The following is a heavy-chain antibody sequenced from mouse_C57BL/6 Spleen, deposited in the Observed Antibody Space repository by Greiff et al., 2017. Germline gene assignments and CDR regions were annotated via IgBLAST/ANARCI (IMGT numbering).Heavy chain of an antibody. CDR1: GFTFTDYY. D-gene: IGHD1-1*01. Sequence: EVQGVESGGGLVQPGGSLSLSCAASGFTFTDYYMSWVRQPPGKALEWLGFIRNKANGYTTEYSAAVKGRFTISSDNSHSILYLQMNALRAEDSATYYCSVRPFTTVVAPIYWYFDVWGTGTTFTVSS. CDR3: SVRPFTTVVAPIYWYFDV. V-gene: IGHV7-3*01. CDR2: IRNKANGYTT. J-gene: IGHJ1*03.